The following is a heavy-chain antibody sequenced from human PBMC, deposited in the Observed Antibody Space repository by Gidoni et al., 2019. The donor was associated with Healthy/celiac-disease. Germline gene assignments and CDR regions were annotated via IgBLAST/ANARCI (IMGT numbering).Heavy chain of an antibody. CDR2: IYYSGST. Sequence: QVQLQESGPGLVKPSQTLSLTCTVSGCSISRGGYYWSWIRQHPGKGLEWIGYIYYSGSTYYNPSLKSRVTISVDTSKNQFSLKLSSVTAADTAVYYCARDAYGYPSDAFDIWGQGTMVTVSS. CDR1: GCSISRGGYY. V-gene: IGHV4-31*03. J-gene: IGHJ3*02. CDR3: ARDAYGYPSDAFDI. D-gene: IGHD5-18*01.